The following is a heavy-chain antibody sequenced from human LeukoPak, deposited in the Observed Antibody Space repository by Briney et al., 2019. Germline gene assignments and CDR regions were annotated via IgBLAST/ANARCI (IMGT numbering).Heavy chain of an antibody. J-gene: IGHJ4*02. CDR3: ASYSGDTSSLFDY. Sequence: GGSLRLSCAASGFTFSSYGMHWVRQAPGKGLEWVAVIWYDGSNKYYADSVKGRFTISRDNSKNTLYLQMNSLRAEDTAVYYCASYSGDTSSLFDYWGQGTLVTVSS. V-gene: IGHV3-33*08. CDR2: IWYDGSNK. D-gene: IGHD6-13*01. CDR1: GFTFSSYG.